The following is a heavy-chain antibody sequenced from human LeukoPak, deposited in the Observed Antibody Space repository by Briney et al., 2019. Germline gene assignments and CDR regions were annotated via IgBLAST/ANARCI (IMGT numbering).Heavy chain of an antibody. CDR2: IWYDGSKK. V-gene: IGHV3-33*01. J-gene: IGHJ4*02. CDR1: GFSFSDHG. CDR3: ARDYCSTTSCLDY. D-gene: IGHD2-2*01. Sequence: PGTSLRLSCAASGFSFSDHGMHWVRQAPGKGLEWVAVIWYDGSKKYLADSVKGRFTISRDDSKNTLYLQMNSLRAEDTAVYYCARDYCSTTSCLDYWGQGTLVTVSS.